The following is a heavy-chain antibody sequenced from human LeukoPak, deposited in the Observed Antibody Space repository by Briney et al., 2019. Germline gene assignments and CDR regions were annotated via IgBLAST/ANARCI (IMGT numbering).Heavy chain of an antibody. J-gene: IGHJ5*02. Sequence: ASVKVSCKASGYTFTSYGISWVRQAPGQGLEWMGWISAYNGNTNYAQKLQGRVTMTTDTSTSTAYMELRSLRSDDTAVYYCARVRIAAAVIVSWFDPWGQGTLVTVSS. D-gene: IGHD6-13*01. V-gene: IGHV1-18*01. CDR2: ISAYNGNT. CDR1: GYTFTSYG. CDR3: ARVRIAAAVIVSWFDP.